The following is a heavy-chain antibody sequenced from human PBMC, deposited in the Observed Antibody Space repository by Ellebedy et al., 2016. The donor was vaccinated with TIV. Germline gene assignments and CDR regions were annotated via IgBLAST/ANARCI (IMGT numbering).Heavy chain of an antibody. J-gene: IGHJ4*02. Sequence: AASVKVSCKASGYTLTSYAMHWVRQAPGQRLEWMGWINAGNGNTKYSQKFQGRVTITRDTSASTAYMELSSLRSEDTAVYYCARLYESSGYGDDYWGQGTLVTVSS. CDR3: ARLYESSGYGDDY. CDR1: GYTLTSYA. V-gene: IGHV1-3*01. D-gene: IGHD3-22*01. CDR2: INAGNGNT.